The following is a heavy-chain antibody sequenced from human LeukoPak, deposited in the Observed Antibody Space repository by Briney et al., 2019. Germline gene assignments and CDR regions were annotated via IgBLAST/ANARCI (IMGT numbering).Heavy chain of an antibody. CDR1: GGSFSGYY. J-gene: IGHJ4*02. CDR2: INHSGST. CDR3: ARRPGKSGSYYPFDY. V-gene: IGHV4-34*01. D-gene: IGHD1-26*01. Sequence: SETLSLTCAVCGGSFSGYYWSWIRQPPGKGLEWIGEINHSGSTNYNPSLKSRVTIPVDTSKNQFSLKLSSVTAADTAVYYCARRPGKSGSYYPFDYWGQGTLVTVSS.